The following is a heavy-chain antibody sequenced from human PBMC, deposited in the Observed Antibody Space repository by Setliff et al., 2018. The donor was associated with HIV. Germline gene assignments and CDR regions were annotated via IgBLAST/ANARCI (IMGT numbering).Heavy chain of an antibody. V-gene: IGHV4-59*05. CDR3: ARAPFYSGYDSHDSSGYYLDAFDI. CDR1: GGSISNYY. Sequence: SETLSLTCTVSGGSISNYYWSWIRQAPGKGLEWIGSIYYSGSTYYNPSLKSRVTISVDTSKNPFSLKLSSVTAADTAVYYCARAPFYSGYDSHDSSGYYLDAFDIWGPGTMVTVSS. CDR2: IYYSGST. J-gene: IGHJ3*02. D-gene: IGHD3-22*01.